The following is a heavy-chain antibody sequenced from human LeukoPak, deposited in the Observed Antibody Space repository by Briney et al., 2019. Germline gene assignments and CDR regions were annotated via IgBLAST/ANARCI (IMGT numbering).Heavy chain of an antibody. D-gene: IGHD5-18*01. CDR2: IKEDGSEK. CDR1: GFTFSNYW. Sequence: PGGSLRLSCAASGFTFSNYWMNWVRQAPGKGLEWVANIKEDGSEKYYVDSVKGRFTISRDNAKNSLYLQMNSLRAEDTAVYYCARDVETAMTDYYYGMDVWGQGTTVTVSS. CDR3: ARDVETAMTDYYYGMDV. V-gene: IGHV3-7*01. J-gene: IGHJ6*02.